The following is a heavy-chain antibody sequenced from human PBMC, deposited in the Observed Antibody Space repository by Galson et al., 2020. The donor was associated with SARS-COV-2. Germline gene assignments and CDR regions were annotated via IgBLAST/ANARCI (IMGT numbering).Heavy chain of an antibody. V-gene: IGHV1-2*02. CDR2: INPNSGAP. CDR3: ARDGTAMVTNGFDI. J-gene: IGHJ3*02. CDR1: GYTFTGYY. Sequence: ASVKVSCKASGYTFTGYYMHWVRQAPGQGLEWMGWINPNSGAPNYAQKFQGRVTMTRDTSISIAYMELSRLRSDDTAVYYCARDGTAMVTNGFDIWGQGTMVTVSS. D-gene: IGHD5-18*01.